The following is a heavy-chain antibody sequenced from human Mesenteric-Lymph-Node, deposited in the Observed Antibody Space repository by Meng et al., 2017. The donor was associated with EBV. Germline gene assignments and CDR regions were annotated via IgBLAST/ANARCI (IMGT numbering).Heavy chain of an antibody. D-gene: IGHD2-2*01. J-gene: IGHJ4*02. CDR2: INLNSGDT. CDR3: ATLPAASTPHFSA. V-gene: IGHV1-2*04. Sequence: QVQLVQSGAEVKKPGASVKVSCKASGYTFTGYYLHWVRQAPGQGLEWMGWINLNSGDTNYAQKFQGWVTMTRDTSINTAYMELSSLRSDATAVYYCATLPAASTPHFSAWGQGTLVTVSS. CDR1: GYTFTGYY.